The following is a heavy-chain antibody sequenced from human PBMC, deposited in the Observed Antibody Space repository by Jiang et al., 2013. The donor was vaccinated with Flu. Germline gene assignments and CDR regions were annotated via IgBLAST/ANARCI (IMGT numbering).Heavy chain of an antibody. D-gene: IGHD3-22*01. V-gene: IGHV5-51*01. J-gene: IGHJ3*02. CDR2: IYPGDSDT. CDR3: ARRFSGDSSGYFFDAFDI. CDR1: GYSFTSYW. Sequence: GAEVKKPGESLKISCKGSGYSFTSYWIGWVRQMPGKGLEWMGIIYPGDSDTRYSPSFQGQVTISADKSISTAYLQWSSLKASDTAMYYCARRFSGDSSGYFFDAFDIWGQGTMVTVSS.